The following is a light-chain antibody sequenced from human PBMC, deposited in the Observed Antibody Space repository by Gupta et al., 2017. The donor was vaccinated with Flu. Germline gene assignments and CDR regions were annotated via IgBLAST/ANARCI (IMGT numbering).Light chain of an antibody. CDR3: QQDGTLPIT. CDR2: AAS. CDR1: QSVANRF. V-gene: IGKV3-20*01. J-gene: IGKJ4*01. Sequence: EMVLTQSPDFLCLSPGERATLACRASQSVANRFLAWYQQKPGQAPRLLISAASSRATDIPDKFSGAGSGTDFTLTISRLEPEDSAVYYCQQDGTLPITFGWGTKVEIK.